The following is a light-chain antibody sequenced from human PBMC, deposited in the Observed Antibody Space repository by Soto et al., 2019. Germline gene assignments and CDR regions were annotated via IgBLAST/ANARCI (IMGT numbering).Light chain of an antibody. CDR3: CACTPAYTWV. CDR2: EVT. Sequence: QSALTQPASVSGSPGQSISISCTGSSSDVGVHNFVSWYQHHPGKAPKLLIYEVTNRPSGVSNRFSGSKSGNTASLTISGLEAEDEADYYFCACTPAYTWVFGGGTKLTVL. CDR1: SSDVGVHNF. V-gene: IGLV2-14*01. J-gene: IGLJ3*02.